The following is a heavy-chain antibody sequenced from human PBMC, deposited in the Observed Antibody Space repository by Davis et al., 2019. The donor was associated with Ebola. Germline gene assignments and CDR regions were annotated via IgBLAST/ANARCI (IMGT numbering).Heavy chain of an antibody. J-gene: IGHJ6*03. CDR2: ISSSSSTI. D-gene: IGHD2-2*01. Sequence: GESLKISCAASGFTFSTYNMNWVRQAPGKGLEWVSYISSSSSTIYYADSVKGRFTISRDNAKNSLYLQMNSLRDEDTAVYYCARDKGEYQLQSPYYYYYMDVWGKGTTVTVSS. V-gene: IGHV3-48*02. CDR1: GFTFSTYN. CDR3: ARDKGEYQLQSPYYYYYMDV.